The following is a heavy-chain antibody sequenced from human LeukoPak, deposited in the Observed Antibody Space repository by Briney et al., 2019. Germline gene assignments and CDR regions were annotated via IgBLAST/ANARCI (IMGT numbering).Heavy chain of an antibody. CDR2: INHSGST. CDR3: VRGPPMSY. V-gene: IGHV4-34*01. CDR1: GGSFSGYY. Sequence: SETLSLTCAVYGGSFSGYYWSWIRQPPGKGLEWIGEINHSGSTNYNPSLKSRVTISVDTSKNQFSLKLSSVTAADTAVYYCVRGPPMSYWGQGTLVTVSS. J-gene: IGHJ4*02. D-gene: IGHD3-10*02.